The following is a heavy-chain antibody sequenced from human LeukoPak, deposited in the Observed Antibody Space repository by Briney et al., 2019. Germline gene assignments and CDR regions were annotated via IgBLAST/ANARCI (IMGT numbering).Heavy chain of an antibody. CDR3: ARDAKWLVLGYYYYYMDV. D-gene: IGHD6-19*01. CDR1: GFTVSSNY. V-gene: IGHV3-53*05. CDR2: IDSCGST. J-gene: IGHJ6*03. Sequence: GGSLRLSCAASGFTVSSNYMTWVRQAPGKGLEWVSVIDSCGSTYYADSVKGRFTISRDNSKNTLYLQMNSLRAEDTAVYYCARDAKWLVLGYYYYYMDVWGKGTTVTISS.